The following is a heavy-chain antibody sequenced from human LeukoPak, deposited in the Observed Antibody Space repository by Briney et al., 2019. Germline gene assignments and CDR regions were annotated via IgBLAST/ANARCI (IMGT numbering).Heavy chain of an antibody. CDR3: VKDRDYYGDFAFDY. J-gene: IGHJ4*02. D-gene: IGHD4-17*01. CDR1: GLTFSNAW. CDR2: ISSPGGDT. Sequence: GGSLRLSCAASGLTFSNAWMSWVRQAPGKGLEYVSGISSPGGDTDYADSVKGRFTISRDNSKNTLYLQMSSLRAEDTAVYYCVKDRDYYGDFAFDYWGQGTLVTVSS. V-gene: IGHV3-64D*06.